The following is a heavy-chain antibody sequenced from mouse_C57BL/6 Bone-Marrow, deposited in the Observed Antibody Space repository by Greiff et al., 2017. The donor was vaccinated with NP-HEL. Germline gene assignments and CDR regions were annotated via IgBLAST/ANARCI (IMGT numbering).Heavy chain of an antibody. J-gene: IGHJ3*01. V-gene: IGHV1-55*01. Sequence: VQLQQPGAELVKPGASVMMSCKASGYTFTSYWITWVKQRPGQGLEWIGDIYPGSGSTNYNEKFKSKATLTVDTSSSTAYMQLSSLTSEDSAVYYCARDGYGSSYRFAYWGQGTLVTVSA. CDR1: GYTFTSYW. CDR3: ARDGYGSSYRFAY. CDR2: IYPGSGST. D-gene: IGHD1-1*01.